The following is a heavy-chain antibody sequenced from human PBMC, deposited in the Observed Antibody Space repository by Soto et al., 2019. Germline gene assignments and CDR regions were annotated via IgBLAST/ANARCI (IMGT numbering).Heavy chain of an antibody. CDR3: ARVPGYCSSTSCYYYYYHGMDV. V-gene: IGHV4-61*01. D-gene: IGHD2-2*01. J-gene: IGHJ6*02. CDR1: GGSVSSGSYY. CDR2: IYYSGST. Sequence: LSLTCTVSGGSVSSGSYYWSWIRQPPGKGLEWIGYIYYSGSTNYNPSLKSRVTISVDTSKSQFSLKLSSVTAADTAVYYCARVPGYCSSTSCYYYYYHGMDVWGQGTTVTVSS.